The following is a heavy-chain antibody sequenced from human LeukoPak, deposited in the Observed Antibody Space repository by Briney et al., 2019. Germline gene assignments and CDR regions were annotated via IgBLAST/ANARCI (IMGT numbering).Heavy chain of an antibody. D-gene: IGHD4-17*01. CDR2: IIPIFGTA. Sequence: SVKVSCKASGGTFSGYAISWVRQAPGQGLEWMGGIIPIFGTANYAQKFQGRVTITADESTSTAYMELSRLKSDDSAVYYCARKTALSGDYDWLDPWGQGTLVTVSS. CDR3: ARKTALSGDYDWLDP. J-gene: IGHJ5*02. V-gene: IGHV1-69*13. CDR1: GGTFSGYA.